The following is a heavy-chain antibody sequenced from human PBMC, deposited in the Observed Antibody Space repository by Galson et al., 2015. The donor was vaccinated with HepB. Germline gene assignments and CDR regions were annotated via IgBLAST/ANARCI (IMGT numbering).Heavy chain of an antibody. Sequence: SLRLSCAASGFTFSGYAMAWVRQGPGKRLEWISMITGTTNKTYYADSVKGRFTISRDNSRNTLYLQMSSLRAEDTATYYCAKFYTSYTPFFDNWGQGILVAVSS. CDR1: GFTFSGYA. J-gene: IGHJ4*02. CDR2: ITGTTNKT. CDR3: AKFYTSYTPFFDN. V-gene: IGHV3-23*01. D-gene: IGHD2/OR15-2a*01.